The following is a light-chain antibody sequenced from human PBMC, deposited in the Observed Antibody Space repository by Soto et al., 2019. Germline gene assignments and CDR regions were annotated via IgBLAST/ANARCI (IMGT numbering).Light chain of an antibody. V-gene: IGKV3-11*01. CDR3: QQYNNWPQT. J-gene: IGKJ1*01. CDR2: DTS. Sequence: EIVLTQSPATLSLSPGERASLSCRASQSVGIFLAWFQQKPGQAPRLLIFDTSNRATGIPARFSGGGSGTEFTLTISSLQSEDFAEYHCQQYNNWPQTFGQGTKVDIK. CDR1: QSVGIF.